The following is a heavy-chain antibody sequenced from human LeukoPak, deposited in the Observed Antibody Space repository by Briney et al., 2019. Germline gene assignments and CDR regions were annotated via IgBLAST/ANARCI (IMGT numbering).Heavy chain of an antibody. V-gene: IGHV3-43D*03. CDR3: AKDTGQWLIDYFDY. CDR1: GFTFDDYA. J-gene: IGHJ4*02. D-gene: IGHD6-19*01. Sequence: GGSLRLSCAASGFTFDDYAMHWVRQAPGKGLEWVSFITWDGGSTYYADSVKGRFTISRDNSKNSLYMQMNSLRAEDTALYYCAKDTGQWLIDYFDYWGQGTLVTVPS. CDR2: ITWDGGST.